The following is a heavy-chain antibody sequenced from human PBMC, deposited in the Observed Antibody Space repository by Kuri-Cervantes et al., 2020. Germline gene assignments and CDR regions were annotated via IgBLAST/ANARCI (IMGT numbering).Heavy chain of an antibody. CDR1: GYTFPSYA. Sequence: ASVKVSCKASGYTFPSYAMHWVRQAPGQRLEWMGWISGYNGNTNYAKNFQGRATMTADTSTTTVYMELRSLGSDDTAVYYCARGNYYDTSGYYYGDSFWGQGTLVTVSS. J-gene: IGHJ4*02. CDR3: ARGNYYDTSGYYYGDSF. D-gene: IGHD3-22*01. V-gene: IGHV1-18*01. CDR2: ISGYNGNT.